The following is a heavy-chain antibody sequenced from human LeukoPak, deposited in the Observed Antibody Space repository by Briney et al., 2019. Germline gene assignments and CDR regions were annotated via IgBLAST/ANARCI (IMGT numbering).Heavy chain of an antibody. CDR2: IYYSGST. D-gene: IGHD3-3*01. CDR3: ARIGYYDFWSGYYPYYFDY. V-gene: IGHV4-39*07. CDR1: GGSISSSYYY. J-gene: IGHJ4*02. Sequence: KPSETLSLTCTVSGGSISSSYYYWGWIRQPPGKGLEWIGSIYYSGSTYYNPSLKSRVTISVDTSKNQFSLKLSSVTAADTAVYYCARIGYYDFWSGYYPYYFDYWGQGTLVTVSS.